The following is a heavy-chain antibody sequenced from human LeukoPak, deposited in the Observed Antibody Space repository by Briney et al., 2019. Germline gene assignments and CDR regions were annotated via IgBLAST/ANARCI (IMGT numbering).Heavy chain of an antibody. CDR1: GYTFTSYG. J-gene: IGHJ6*02. D-gene: IGHD2/OR15-2a*01. Sequence: ASVKVSCKASGYTFTSYGISWVRQAPGQGLEWMGWISAYNGNTNYAQKLQGRVTMTTDTSTSTAYTELRSLRSDDTAVYYCARDQEYSSIRDGMDVWGQGTTVTVSS. CDR2: ISAYNGNT. V-gene: IGHV1-18*01. CDR3: ARDQEYSSIRDGMDV.